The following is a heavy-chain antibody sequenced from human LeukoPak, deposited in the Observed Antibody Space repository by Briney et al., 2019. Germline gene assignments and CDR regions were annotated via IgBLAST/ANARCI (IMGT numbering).Heavy chain of an antibody. CDR3: ARRDYGDYVLDY. D-gene: IGHD4-17*01. Sequence: SETLSLTCTVSGGSISSYCWSWIRQPPGKGLEWIGYIYYSGSTNYNPSLKSRVTISVDTSKNQFSLKLSSVTAADTAVYYCARRDYGDYVLDYWGQGTLVTVSS. CDR2: IYYSGST. CDR1: GGSISSYC. J-gene: IGHJ4*02. V-gene: IGHV4-59*01.